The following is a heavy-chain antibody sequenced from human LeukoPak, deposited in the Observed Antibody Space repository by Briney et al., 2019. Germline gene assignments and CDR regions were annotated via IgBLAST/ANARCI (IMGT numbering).Heavy chain of an antibody. CDR2: ISGSGGST. CDR3: AKDPASFYYGSGSFEYYFDY. V-gene: IGHV3-23*01. CDR1: GFTFSSYA. J-gene: IGHJ4*02. D-gene: IGHD3-10*01. Sequence: GGSLRLSCAASGFTFSSYAMSWVRQAPGKGLEWVSAISGSGGSTNYADSVKGRFTISRDDSKNTLYLQMNSLRAEDTAVYYCAKDPASFYYGSGSFEYYFDYWGQRTLVTVSS.